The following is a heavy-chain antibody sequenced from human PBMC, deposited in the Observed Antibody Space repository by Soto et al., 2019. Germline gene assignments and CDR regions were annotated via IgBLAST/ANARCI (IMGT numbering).Heavy chain of an antibody. Sequence: QVQLQESGPGLVKPSETLSLTCTVSGGSISSYYWSWIRQPPGKGLEWIGYIYYSGSTNYNPSLKSRVTISVDTSKNQFSLKLSSVAAADTAVYYCARDLGYCSCGSCYSGAFDIWGQGTMVTVSS. CDR3: ARDLGYCSCGSCYSGAFDI. V-gene: IGHV4-59*01. CDR2: IYYSGST. CDR1: GGSISSYY. D-gene: IGHD2-15*01. J-gene: IGHJ3*02.